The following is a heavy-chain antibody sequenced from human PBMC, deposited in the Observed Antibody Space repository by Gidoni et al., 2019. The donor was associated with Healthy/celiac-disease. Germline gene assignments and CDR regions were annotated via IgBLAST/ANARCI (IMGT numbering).Heavy chain of an antibody. D-gene: IGHD5-18*01. Sequence: EVQLLESGGGLVQPGGSLRLSCAASGFTFSSYAMSWVRQAPGKGLEWVSAISGSGGSTYYADSVKGRFTISRDNSKNTLYLQMNSLRAEDTAVYYCARNTAIVPEGFDYWGQGTLVTVSS. CDR3: ARNTAIVPEGFDY. V-gene: IGHV3-23*01. CDR1: GFTFSSYA. CDR2: ISGSGGST. J-gene: IGHJ4*02.